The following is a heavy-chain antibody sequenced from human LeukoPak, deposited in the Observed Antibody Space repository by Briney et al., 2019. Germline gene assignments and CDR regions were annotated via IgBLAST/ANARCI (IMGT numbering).Heavy chain of an antibody. V-gene: IGHV4-30-4*01. D-gene: IGHD3-3*01. CDR3: AREFWSGSYSDK. CDR1: GDSISSGNYY. Sequence: PSETLSLTCTVSGDSISSGNYYWTWIRQPPGTGIEWIGYIYYSGSTFYNPSLKSRVTISVDTSKNEFSLKLSSVTAADTAVYYCAREFWSGSYSDKWGQGTLVTVSS. J-gene: IGHJ4*02. CDR2: IYYSGST.